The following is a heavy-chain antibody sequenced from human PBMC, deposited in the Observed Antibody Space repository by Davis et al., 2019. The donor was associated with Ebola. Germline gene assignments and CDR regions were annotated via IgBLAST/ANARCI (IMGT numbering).Heavy chain of an antibody. J-gene: IGHJ5*02. CDR1: GGTFSSYA. D-gene: IGHD4-17*01. CDR2: IIPIFGTA. Sequence: SVKVSCKASGGTFSSYAISWVRQAPGQGLEWMGGIIPIFGTANYAQKFQGRVTITADESTSTAYMELSSLRSEDTAVYYCASSYGDYANWFDPWGQGTLVTVSS. CDR3: ASSYGDYANWFDP. V-gene: IGHV1-69*13.